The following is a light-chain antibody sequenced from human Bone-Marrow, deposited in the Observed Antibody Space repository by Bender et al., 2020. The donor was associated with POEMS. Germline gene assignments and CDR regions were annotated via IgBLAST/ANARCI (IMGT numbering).Light chain of an antibody. J-gene: IGLJ3*02. CDR2: EGS. V-gene: IGLV2-23*01. Sequence: QSALTQPASVSGSPGQSITISCTGTSSDGGSYNLVSWYQQNPGKAPKLMIYEGSKRPSGVSNRFSASKSGNPASLTISGLQAEDEADYYCCSYAGFWVFGGGTKLTVL. CDR1: SSDGGSYNL. CDR3: CSYAGFWV.